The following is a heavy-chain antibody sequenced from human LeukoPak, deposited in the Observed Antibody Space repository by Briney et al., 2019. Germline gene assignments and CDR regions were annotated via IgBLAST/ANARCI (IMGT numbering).Heavy chain of an antibody. CDR3: ARDLPYYYGSGGFDY. Sequence: GGSLRLSCAASGFTFSSYSINWVRQAPGKGLEWVSSISSSSSYIYYADSVKGRFTISRDNAKNSLYLQMNSLRAEDTAVYYCARDLPYYYGSGGFDYWGQGTLVTVSS. D-gene: IGHD3-10*01. J-gene: IGHJ4*02. CDR1: GFTFSSYS. CDR2: ISSSSSYI. V-gene: IGHV3-21*01.